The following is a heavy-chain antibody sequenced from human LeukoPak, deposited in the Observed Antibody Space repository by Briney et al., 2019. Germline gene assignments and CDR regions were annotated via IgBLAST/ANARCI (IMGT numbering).Heavy chain of an antibody. CDR1: GFTFSSYA. D-gene: IGHD3-10*01. J-gene: IGHJ4*02. V-gene: IGHV3-23*01. Sequence: GGSLRLSCAASGFTFSSYAMSWVRQAPGKGLEWVSAIRGSGGTTYYADSVKGRFTISRDNSKNTLYLQMNSLRAEDTAIYYCAKRLYSSGSYSQNDYWGQGTLVTVSS. CDR2: IRGSGGTT. CDR3: AKRLYSSGSYSQNDY.